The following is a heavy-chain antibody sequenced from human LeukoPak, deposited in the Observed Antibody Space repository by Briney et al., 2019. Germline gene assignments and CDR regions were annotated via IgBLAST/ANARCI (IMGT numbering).Heavy chain of an antibody. D-gene: IGHD2-2*01. CDR2: IIPIFGTA. CDR3: AREGGIVVVPAARPSHWYFDL. CDR1: GGTFSSYA. V-gene: IGHV1-69*05. J-gene: IGHJ2*01. Sequence: SVKVSCKASGGTFSSYAISWVRQAPGQGLEWMGGIIPIFGTANYAQKFQGRVTITTDESTSTAYMELSSLRSEDTAVYYCAREGGIVVVPAARPSHWYFDLWGRGTLVTVSS.